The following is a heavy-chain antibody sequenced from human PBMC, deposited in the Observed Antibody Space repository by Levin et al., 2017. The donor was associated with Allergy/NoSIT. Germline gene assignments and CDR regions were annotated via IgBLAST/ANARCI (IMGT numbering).Heavy chain of an antibody. D-gene: IGHD3-16*02. CDR3: ARCDYVWGSYRHYDY. V-gene: IGHV5-51*01. J-gene: IGHJ4*02. Sequence: KVSCKGSGYSFTSYWIGWVRQMPGKGLEWMGIIYPGDSDTRYSPSFQGQVTISADKSISTAYLQWSSLKASDTAMYYCARCDYVWGSYRHYDYWGQGTLVTVSS. CDR1: GYSFTSYW. CDR2: IYPGDSDT.